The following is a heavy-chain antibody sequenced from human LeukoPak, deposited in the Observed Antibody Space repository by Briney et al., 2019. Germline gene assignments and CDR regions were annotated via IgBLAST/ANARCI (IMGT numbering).Heavy chain of an antibody. CDR2: IRQDGSEK. Sequence: GGSLRLSCVASGFTFSSWVRQAPGKGLERVANIRQDGSEKYYVDSVKGRFTISRDNAKNSLYLQMNNLRAEDTAVYYCASGYCSSTRCYPNWFDPWGQGTLVTVSS. CDR1: GFTFSS. CDR3: ASGYCSSTRCYPNWFDP. V-gene: IGHV3-7*01. J-gene: IGHJ5*02. D-gene: IGHD2-2*01.